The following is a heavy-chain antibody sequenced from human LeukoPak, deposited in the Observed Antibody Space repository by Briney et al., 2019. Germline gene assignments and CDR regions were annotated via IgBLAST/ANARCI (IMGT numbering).Heavy chain of an antibody. CDR2: ISGSGGST. CDR1: GFTFSSYA. V-gene: IGHV3-23*01. CDR3: AKDRRFRSRDYYYMDV. Sequence: GGSLRLSCAASGFTFSSYAMSWVRQAPGKGLEWVSAISGSGGSTYYADSVKGRFTISRDNAKNSLYLQMNSLRAEDTAMYYCAKDRRFRSRDYYYMDVWGKGTTVTVSS. D-gene: IGHD3-10*01. J-gene: IGHJ6*03.